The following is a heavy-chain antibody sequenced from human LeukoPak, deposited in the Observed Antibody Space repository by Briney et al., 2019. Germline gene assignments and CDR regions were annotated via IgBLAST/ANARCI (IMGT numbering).Heavy chain of an antibody. CDR1: AFTFDDYD. CDR2: ISWNSGSL. J-gene: IGHJ6*03. V-gene: IGHV3-9*01. D-gene: IGHD6-13*01. CDR3: ARGIATPADYYYYMDV. Sequence: YLRLSCAAYAFTFDDYDMHWVRQAPGKGLEWVSGISWNSGSLGYADSVKGRFTISRDNAKTSLYLQMNSLRAEDTAVYYCARGIATPADYYYYMDVWGKGTTVTVSS.